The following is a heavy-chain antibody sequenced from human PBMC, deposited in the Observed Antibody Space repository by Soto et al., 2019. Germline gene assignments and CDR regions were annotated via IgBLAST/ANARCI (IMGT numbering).Heavy chain of an antibody. Sequence: QVQLVQSGAELKKPGASVRVSCKTSGYTFADCYIHWVRQAPGQGLAWMGWMNPNTGGAIYAQKFLGRVAMTRDTSIITAYMELRRRPSKDTAAYFCATYNYDDFWSGSFWGHGTLVTVSS. V-gene: IGHV1-2*02. CDR1: GYTFADCY. CDR2: MNPNTGGA. CDR3: ATYNYDDFWSGSF. D-gene: IGHD3-3*01. J-gene: IGHJ4*01.